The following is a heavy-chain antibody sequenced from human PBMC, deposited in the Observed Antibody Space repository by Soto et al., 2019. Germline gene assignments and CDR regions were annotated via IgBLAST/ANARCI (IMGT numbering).Heavy chain of an antibody. D-gene: IGHD4-4*01. CDR2: ISYDGSNK. CDR1: GFTFSSYA. CDR3: ARPRTTTQRYFDY. J-gene: IGHJ4*02. V-gene: IGHV3-30-3*01. Sequence: GGSLRLSCAASGFTFSSYAMHWVRQAPGKGLEWVAVISYDGSNKYYADSVKGRFTISRDNAKNSLYLQMNSLRAEDTAVYYCARPRTTTQRYFDYWGQGTLVTVSS.